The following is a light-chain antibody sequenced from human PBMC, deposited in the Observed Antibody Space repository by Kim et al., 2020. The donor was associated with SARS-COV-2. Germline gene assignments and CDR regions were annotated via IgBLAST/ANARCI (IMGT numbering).Light chain of an antibody. Sequence: DVQMTQSPSSVSASIGDRVTITCRASQGIASWLAWYQQKPGKAPKLLIYAASGLQSGVPSRFSGSGSGREFTPTISSLQPEDVATYFCQQSNNFPITFGQGTRLEIK. CDR1: QGIASW. CDR3: QQSNNFPIT. V-gene: IGKV1-12*01. J-gene: IGKJ5*01. CDR2: AAS.